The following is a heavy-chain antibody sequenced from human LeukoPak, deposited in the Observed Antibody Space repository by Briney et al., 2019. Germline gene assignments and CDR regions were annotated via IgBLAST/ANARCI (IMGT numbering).Heavy chain of an antibody. Sequence: SETLSLTCTVSGGSISSYYWSWIRQPPGKGLEWIGYIYYSGSTNYNPSLKSRVTISVDTSKNQFSLKLSSVTAADTAVYYCARGSFYYGMDVWGQGTTVTVSS. CDR1: GGSISSYY. J-gene: IGHJ6*02. CDR3: ARGSFYYGMDV. V-gene: IGHV4-59*01. CDR2: IYYSGST.